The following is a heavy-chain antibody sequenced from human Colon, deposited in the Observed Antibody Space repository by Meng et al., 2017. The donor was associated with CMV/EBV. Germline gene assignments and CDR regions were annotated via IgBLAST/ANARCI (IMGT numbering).Heavy chain of an antibody. V-gene: IGHV1-24*01. CDR3: APITIFGVVDGDD. J-gene: IGHJ4*02. CDR2: YDPEDGET. Sequence: ASVKVSCKVSGSTLSELSIHWVRQAPGKGLEWMGGYDPEDGETVFAQKFQGRVTMTEDTSTDTAYMELSSLRSEDTAMYYCAPITIFGVVDGDDWGQGTLVTVSS. D-gene: IGHD3-3*01. CDR1: GSTLSELS.